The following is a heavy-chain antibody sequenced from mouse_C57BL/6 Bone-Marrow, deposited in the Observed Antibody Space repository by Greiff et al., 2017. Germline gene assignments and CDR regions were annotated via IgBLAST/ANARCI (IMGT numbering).Heavy chain of an antibody. CDR2: IHPNSGST. V-gene: IGHV1-64*01. CDR3: ASYPYGNYPYYAMDY. CDR1: GYTFTSYW. D-gene: IGHD2-1*01. Sequence: VQLQQPGAELVKPGASVKLSCKASGYTFTSYWMHWVKQRPGQGLEWIGMIHPNSGSTNYNEKFKSKATLTVDKSSSPAYMQLSSLTSEDSAVYYCASYPYGNYPYYAMDYWGQGTSVTVSS. J-gene: IGHJ4*01.